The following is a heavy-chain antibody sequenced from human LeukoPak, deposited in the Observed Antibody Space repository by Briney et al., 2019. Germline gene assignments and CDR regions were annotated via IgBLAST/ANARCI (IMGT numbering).Heavy chain of an antibody. CDR3: ARAMTTVVTPVEY. D-gene: IGHD4-23*01. V-gene: IGHV3-48*03. CDR2: ISSSGSTI. J-gene: IGHJ4*02. Sequence: PGGSLRLSCAASGFTFCSYEMNWVRQAPGKGLEWVSYISSSGSTIYYADSVKGRFTISRDNAKNSLYLQMNSLRAEDTAVYYCARAMTTVVTPVEYWGQGSLVTVSS. CDR1: GFTFCSYE.